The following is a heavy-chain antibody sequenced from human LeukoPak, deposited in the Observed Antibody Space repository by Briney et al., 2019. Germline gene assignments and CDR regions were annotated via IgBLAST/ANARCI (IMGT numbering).Heavy chain of an antibody. CDR1: GFTFSSYA. V-gene: IGHV3-23*01. Sequence: GGSLRLSCAASGFTFSSYAMSWVRQAPGEGLEWVSGISGSGGSTYYADSVKGRFTISRDIAKNTLYLQMNSLRAEDTGVYYCAKDHYWSIDYWGRGTLVTVSS. CDR3: AKDHYWSIDY. D-gene: IGHD3-3*01. J-gene: IGHJ4*02. CDR2: ISGSGGST.